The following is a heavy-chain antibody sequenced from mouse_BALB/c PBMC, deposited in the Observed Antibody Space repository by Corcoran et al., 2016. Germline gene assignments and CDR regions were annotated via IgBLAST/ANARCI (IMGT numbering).Heavy chain of an antibody. J-gene: IGHJ2*01. V-gene: IGHV1S29*02. CDR1: GYTFTDYN. CDR2: IYPYNGGT. Sequence: EVQLQQSGPELVKPGASVKISCKASGYTFTDYNMHGVKQSHGKSLEGIGYIYPYNGGTGYNQKFKSKATLTVDNSSSTAYMELRSLTSEDSAVYYCARKGTGAFDYWGQGTTLTVSS. D-gene: IGHD4-1*01. CDR3: ARKGTGAFDY.